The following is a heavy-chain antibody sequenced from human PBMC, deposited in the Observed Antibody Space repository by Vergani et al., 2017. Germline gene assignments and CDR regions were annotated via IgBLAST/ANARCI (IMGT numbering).Heavy chain of an antibody. CDR1: GFTFSSHG. J-gene: IGHJ4*02. D-gene: IGHD1-1*01. V-gene: IGHV3-48*04. CDR2: ISSSGSTI. Sequence: VQLVESEGGVVQPGRSLTLSCVASGFTFSSHGMHWVRQAPGKGLEWVSYISSSGSTIYYADSVKGRFTISRDNAKNSLYLQMNSLRAEDTAVYYCARFSFLNWNHLNYWGQGTLVTVSS. CDR3: ARFSFLNWNHLNY.